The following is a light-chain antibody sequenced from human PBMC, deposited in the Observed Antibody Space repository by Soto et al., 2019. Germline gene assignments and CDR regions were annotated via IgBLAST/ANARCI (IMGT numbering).Light chain of an antibody. Sequence: DIQMTQSLSTLSASVGDRVPITCRASQILNNDLAWYQQKQGKAPNLLIYDASTLERGVPSRFSGTGYGTAGTIAINSLQTDDVETYDSQQYHRSSITFGQGTRLDIK. J-gene: IGKJ5*01. CDR3: QQYHRSSIT. V-gene: IGKV1-5*01. CDR1: QILNND. CDR2: DAS.